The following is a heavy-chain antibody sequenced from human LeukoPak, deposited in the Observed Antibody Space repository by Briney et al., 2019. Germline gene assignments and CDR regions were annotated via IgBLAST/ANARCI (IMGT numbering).Heavy chain of an antibody. CDR1: GFTFSSYS. CDR3: AKFNADCSSTSCYSGAFDY. CDR2: ISSSSSYI. D-gene: IGHD2-2*01. V-gene: IGHV3-21*01. Sequence: PGGSLRLSCAASGFTFSSYSMNWVRQAPGKGLEWVSSISSSSSYIYYADSVKGRFTISRDNAKNSLYLQMNSLRAEDTAVYYCAKFNADCSSTSCYSGAFDYWGQGTLVTVSS. J-gene: IGHJ4*02.